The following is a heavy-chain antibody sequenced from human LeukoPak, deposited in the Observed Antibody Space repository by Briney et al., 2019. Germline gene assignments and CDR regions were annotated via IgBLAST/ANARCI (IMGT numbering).Heavy chain of an antibody. CDR3: TRETWWLFDY. CDR2: IKPDGSEK. D-gene: IGHD2-15*01. J-gene: IGHJ4*02. V-gene: IGHV3-7*01. CDR1: GFTFIDYY. Sequence: PGGSLRLSCSASGFTFIDYYMSWVRQAPGKGLECVAKIKPDGSEKYYVDSVKGRFTISRDNTKHSLHQQLNSMRAEATAVYCCTRETWWLFDYWGQGSLVTVSS.